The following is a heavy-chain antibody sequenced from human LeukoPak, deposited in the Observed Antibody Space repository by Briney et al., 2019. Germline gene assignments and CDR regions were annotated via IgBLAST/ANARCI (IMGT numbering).Heavy chain of an antibody. D-gene: IGHD6-13*01. V-gene: IGHV6-1*01. Sequence: SQTLSLTCAISGDSVSSNSAAWNWIRQSPSRGLEWRGRTYYRSKWYNDYAVSVKSRITINPDTSKNQFSLQMNSVTPEDTAVYYCARDSSTWYEKGYDYWGQGTLVTVSS. J-gene: IGHJ4*02. CDR3: ARDSSTWYEKGYDY. CDR1: GDSVSSNSAA. CDR2: TYYRSKWYN.